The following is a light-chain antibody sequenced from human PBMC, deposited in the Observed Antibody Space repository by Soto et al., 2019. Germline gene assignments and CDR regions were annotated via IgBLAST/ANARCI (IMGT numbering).Light chain of an antibody. CDR2: AAS. J-gene: IGKJ4*01. V-gene: IGKV3-15*01. CDR3: QQYHHWPVT. Sequence: EIVMTQSPATLSVSPGERVTLSCRASQSVTRNLAWYQHTPGQSPRLLISAASSGATGLPSRFSGSGFGTDFTLTISSLQSEDAAVYYCQQYHHWPVTFGGGTKVEIK. CDR1: QSVTRN.